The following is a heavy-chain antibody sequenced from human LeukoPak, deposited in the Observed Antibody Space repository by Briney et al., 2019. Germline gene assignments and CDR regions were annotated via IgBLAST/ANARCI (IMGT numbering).Heavy chain of an antibody. V-gene: IGHV4-61*05. J-gene: IGHJ5*02. D-gene: IGHD3-9*01. CDR1: GGSISSSSYY. CDR3: ARSHFDWLLSREVGDNWFDP. CDR2: IYYSGST. Sequence: SETLSLTCTVSGGSISSSSYYWGWIRQPPGKGLEWIGYIYYSGSTNYNPSLKSRVTISVDTSKNQFSLKLSSVTAADTAVYYCARSHFDWLLSREVGDNWFDPWGQGTLVTVSS.